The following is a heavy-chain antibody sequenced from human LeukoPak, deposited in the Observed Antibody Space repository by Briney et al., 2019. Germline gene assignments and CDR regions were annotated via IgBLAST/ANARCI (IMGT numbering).Heavy chain of an antibody. CDR2: IYHSGST. J-gene: IGHJ4*02. D-gene: IGHD3/OR15-3a*01. CDR3: ASGTGGVYFDY. Sequence: LSETLSLTCAVSGYSISSGYYWGWIRQPPGKGLEWIGSIYHSGSTYYNPSLKSRVTISVDTSKNQFSLKLSSVTAADTAVYYCASGTGGVYFDYWGQGTLVTVSS. V-gene: IGHV4-38-2*01. CDR1: GYSISSGYY.